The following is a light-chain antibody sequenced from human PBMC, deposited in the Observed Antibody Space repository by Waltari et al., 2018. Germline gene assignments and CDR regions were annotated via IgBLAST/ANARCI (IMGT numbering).Light chain of an antibody. J-gene: IGLJ7*01. CDR2: DNN. V-gene: IGLV1-51*01. Sequence: QSVLTQPPSVSAAPGQKVTISCSGSSSNIGNNYVSWSQQFPGTAPKLLIYDNNKRPSGIPDRFSGSKSGTSATLGITGLQTGDEADYYCGTWDSSLSAPVFGGGTQLTVL. CDR1: SSNIGNNY. CDR3: GTWDSSLSAPV.